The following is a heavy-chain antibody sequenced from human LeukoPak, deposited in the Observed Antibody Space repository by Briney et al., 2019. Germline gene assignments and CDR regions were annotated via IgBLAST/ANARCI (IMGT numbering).Heavy chain of an antibody. CDR2: IYSGGST. D-gene: IGHD3-3*01. Sequence: GGSLRLSCAASGFTFSSYWMSWVRQAPGKGLEWVSVIYSGGSTYYADSVKGRFSISRDNSKNTLYMEMNSLRAEDTAVYYCVKGWLLYGFDIWGQGTMVTVSS. CDR3: VKGWLLYGFDI. J-gene: IGHJ3*02. CDR1: GFTFSSYW. V-gene: IGHV3-53*01.